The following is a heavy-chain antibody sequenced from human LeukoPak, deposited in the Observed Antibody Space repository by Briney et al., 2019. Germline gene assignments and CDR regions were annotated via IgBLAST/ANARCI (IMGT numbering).Heavy chain of an antibody. D-gene: IGHD1-26*01. CDR1: GGTFSSYA. Sequence: GASVKVSCKASGGTFSSYAISWVRQAPGQALEWMGRIIPIFGTANYAQKFQGRVTITTDESTSTAYMELSSLRSEDTAVYYCASVSGSYSEYYFDYWGQGTLVTVSS. CDR3: ASVSGSYSEYYFDY. J-gene: IGHJ4*02. V-gene: IGHV1-69*05. CDR2: IIPIFGTA.